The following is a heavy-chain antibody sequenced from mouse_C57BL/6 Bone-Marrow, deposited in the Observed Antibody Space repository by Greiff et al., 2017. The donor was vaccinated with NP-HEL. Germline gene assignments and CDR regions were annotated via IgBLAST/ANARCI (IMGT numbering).Heavy chain of an antibody. CDR3: ASRLWFAY. CDR1: GYTFTSYW. V-gene: IGHV1-72*01. J-gene: IGHJ3*01. Sequence: QQSCKASGYTFTSYWMHWVKQRPGRGLEWIGRIDPNSGGTKYNEKFKSKATLTVDKPSSTAYMQLSSLTSEDSAVYYCASRLWFAYWGQGTLVTVSA. CDR2: IDPNSGGT.